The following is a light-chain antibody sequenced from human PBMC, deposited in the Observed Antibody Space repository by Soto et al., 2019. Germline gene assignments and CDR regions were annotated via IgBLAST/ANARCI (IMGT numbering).Light chain of an antibody. CDR1: QSVSSN. CDR3: QQYNNWPPWT. CDR2: GAS. J-gene: IGKJ1*01. V-gene: IGKV3-15*01. Sequence: EIVMTQSPATLSASPGERATLSCRASQSVSSNLAWYQQKPGQAPRLLIYGASTRATGIPARFSGSGSGTEFTPTISSLQSEDFAVYYCQQYNNWPPWTFGQGTKVDIK.